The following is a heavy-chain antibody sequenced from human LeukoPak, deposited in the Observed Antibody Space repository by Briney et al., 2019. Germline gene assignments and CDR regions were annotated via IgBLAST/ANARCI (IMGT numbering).Heavy chain of an antibody. Sequence: GGSLRLSCAASGVIVSTTFLTWVRQAPGKGLEWVSVIVTDGSAFYADSVKGRFTISRDSSKNTLYLQMNSVRAEDTGVYYCARGRPQSSVYDYWGQGTLVTVS. CDR2: IVTDGSA. V-gene: IGHV3-53*01. J-gene: IGHJ4*02. CDR3: ARGRPQSSVYDY. CDR1: GVIVSTTF. D-gene: IGHD5-24*01.